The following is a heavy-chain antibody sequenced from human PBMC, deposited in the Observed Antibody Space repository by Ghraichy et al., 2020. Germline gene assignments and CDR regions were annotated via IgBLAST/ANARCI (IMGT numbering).Heavy chain of an antibody. CDR2: IWYDGSNK. Sequence: GGSLRLSCAASGFTFSSYGMHWVRQAPGKGLEWVAVIWYDGSNKYYADSVKGRFTISRDNSKNTLYLQMNSLRAEDTAVYYCARETTAIYYYGMDVWGQGTTVTVSS. CDR3: ARETTAIYYYGMDV. J-gene: IGHJ6*02. V-gene: IGHV3-33*01. D-gene: IGHD5-18*01. CDR1: GFTFSSYG.